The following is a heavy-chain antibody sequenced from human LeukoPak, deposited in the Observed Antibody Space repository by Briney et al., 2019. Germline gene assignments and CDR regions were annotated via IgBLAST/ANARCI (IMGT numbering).Heavy chain of an antibody. CDR2: INHSGST. D-gene: IGHD2-2*01. J-gene: IGHJ5*02. CDR1: GGSFSGYY. Sequence: SETLSLTCAVYGGSFSGYYWSWIRQSPGKGLVWIGEINHSGSTSYIPSLKSRVTISVDTSKNQLSLKLSSVTAADTAVYYCAKGSTSTNWLDPWGQGTLVTVSS. V-gene: IGHV4-34*01. CDR3: AKGSTSTNWLDP.